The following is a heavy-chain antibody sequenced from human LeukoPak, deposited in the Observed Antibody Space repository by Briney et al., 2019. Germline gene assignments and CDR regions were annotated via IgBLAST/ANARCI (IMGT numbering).Heavy chain of an antibody. D-gene: IGHD3-3*01. CDR1: GGSFSGYY. V-gene: IGHV4-34*01. Sequence: SETLSLTCAVYGGSFSGYYWSWSRQPPGKGLEWIGEINHSGSTNYNPSPKSRVTISVDTSKNQSSLTLSSVTAADTAVYYCARGYDFWSGYYWNWFDPWGQGTLVTVSS. CDR2: INHSGST. J-gene: IGHJ5*02. CDR3: ARGYDFWSGYYWNWFDP.